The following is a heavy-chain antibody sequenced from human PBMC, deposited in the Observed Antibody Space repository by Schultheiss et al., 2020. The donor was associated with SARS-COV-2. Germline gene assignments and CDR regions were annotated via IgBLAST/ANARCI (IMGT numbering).Heavy chain of an antibody. Sequence: GGSLRLSCAASGFTFSSYAMHWVRQAPGKGLEWVAVISYDGSNKYYVDSVKGRFTISRDNAKSSLYLQMNSLRAEDTAVYYCAREAQQLAYFDYWGQGTLVTVSS. CDR3: AREAQQLAYFDY. CDR1: GFTFSSYA. CDR2: ISYDGSNK. V-gene: IGHV3-30-3*01. D-gene: IGHD6-6*01. J-gene: IGHJ4*02.